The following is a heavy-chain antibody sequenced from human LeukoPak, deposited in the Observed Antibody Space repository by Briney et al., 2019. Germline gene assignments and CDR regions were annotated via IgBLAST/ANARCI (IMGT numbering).Heavy chain of an antibody. Sequence: GGSLRLSCAAPGFTFSSYAMHWVRQAPGKGLEWVAVISYDGSNKYYADSVKGRFTISRDNSKNTLFLQMNSLRAEDTAVYYCARELSGWYYFDYWGQGTLVTVSS. V-gene: IGHV3-30*04. CDR3: ARELSGWYYFDY. D-gene: IGHD6-19*01. J-gene: IGHJ4*02. CDR1: GFTFSSYA. CDR2: ISYDGSNK.